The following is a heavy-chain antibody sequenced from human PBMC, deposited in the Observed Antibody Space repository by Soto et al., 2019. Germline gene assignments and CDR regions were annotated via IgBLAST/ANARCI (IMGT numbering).Heavy chain of an antibody. CDR3: GAGQYFSDY. V-gene: IGHV3-30*03. Sequence: QVHLVECGGGVVQPGRSLRLTCAASGFTFSSYGMHWVRQAPGKGLEWVALISYDGSDKYYADSVKGRFTISRDNSKNTLYLQMNSLRVEDTAVYYCGAGQYFSDYWGQGTLVTVSS. D-gene: IGHD6-13*01. CDR2: ISYDGSDK. CDR1: GFTFSSYG. J-gene: IGHJ4*02.